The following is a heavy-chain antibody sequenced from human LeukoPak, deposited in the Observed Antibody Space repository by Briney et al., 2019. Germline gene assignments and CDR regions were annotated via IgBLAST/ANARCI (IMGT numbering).Heavy chain of an antibody. CDR2: IYYSGST. V-gene: IGHV4-59*01. J-gene: IGHJ4*02. Sequence: PSETLSLTCAVYGGSFSGYYWSWIRQPPGKGLEWIGYIYYSGSTNYNPSLKSRVTISVDTSKNQFSLKLSSVTAADTAVYYCAREKTPNTAMAPLDYWGQGTLVTVSS. CDR3: AREKTPNTAMAPLDY. D-gene: IGHD5-18*01. CDR1: GGSFSGYY.